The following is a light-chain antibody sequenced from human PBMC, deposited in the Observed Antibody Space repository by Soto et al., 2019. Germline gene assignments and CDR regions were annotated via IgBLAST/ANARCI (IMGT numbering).Light chain of an antibody. CDR3: CSFARSSTSYV. V-gene: IGLV2-23*01. CDR2: EGS. CDR1: SSDVGSSNL. Sequence: QSALTQPASVSGSPGQSLTISCTGTSSDVGSSNLVSWYQQHPGKTPKLIIYEGSRRPSGVSGRFSGSMSGNAASLTISGLQAEDEADYYCCSFARSSTSYVFGTGTKVTVL. J-gene: IGLJ1*01.